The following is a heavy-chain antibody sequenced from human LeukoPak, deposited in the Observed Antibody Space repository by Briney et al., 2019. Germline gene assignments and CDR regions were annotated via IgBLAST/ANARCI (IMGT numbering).Heavy chain of an antibody. Sequence: GESLKISCKGSGYSFTSYWIGWVRQMPGKGLEWMGIIYPGDSDTRYSPSFQGQVTISADKSISTAYLQWSSLKASDTAMYYCARHLPESTTAVRRIYYYGMDVWGQGTTVTVSS. CDR1: GYSFTSYW. D-gene: IGHD2-2*01. V-gene: IGHV5-51*01. CDR2: IYPGDSDT. CDR3: ARHLPESTTAVRRIYYYGMDV. J-gene: IGHJ6*02.